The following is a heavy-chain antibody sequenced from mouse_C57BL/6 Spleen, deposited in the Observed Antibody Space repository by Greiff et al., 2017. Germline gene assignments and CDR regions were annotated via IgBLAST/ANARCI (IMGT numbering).Heavy chain of an antibody. CDR2: ISSGSSTI. CDR1: GFTFSDYG. D-gene: IGHD2-1*01. V-gene: IGHV5-17*01. Sequence: EVMLVESGGGLVKPGGSLKLSCAASGFTFSDYGMHWVRQAPEKGLEWVAYISSGSSTIYYADTVKGRFTISRDNAKNTLFLQMTSLWSEDTAMYYCARGDYGNYCDYWGQGTTLTVSS. CDR3: ARGDYGNYCDY. J-gene: IGHJ2*01.